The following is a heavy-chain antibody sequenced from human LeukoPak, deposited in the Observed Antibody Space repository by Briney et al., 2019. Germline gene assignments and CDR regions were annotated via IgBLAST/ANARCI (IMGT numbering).Heavy chain of an antibody. CDR2: IVVGSGNT. CDR3: AAVQVGANYYFDY. V-gene: IGHV1-58*02. D-gene: IGHD1-26*01. Sequence: TSVKVSCKASGFTFTSSAMQWVRQARGQRLEWIGWIVVGSGNTNYAQKLQERVTITRDTSTSRAYMEMSSLRSEDTAVYYCAAVQVGANYYFDYWGQGTLVTVSS. CDR1: GFTFTSSA. J-gene: IGHJ4*02.